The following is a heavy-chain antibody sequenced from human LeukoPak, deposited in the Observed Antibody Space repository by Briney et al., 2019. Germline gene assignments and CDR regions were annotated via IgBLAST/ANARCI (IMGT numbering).Heavy chain of an antibody. V-gene: IGHV1-2*02. D-gene: IGHD4-11*01. CDR1: GGTFSSYS. CDR2: INPKSGDP. Sequence: ASVKVSCKASGGTFSSYSISWVRRAPGQGLEWMGWINPKSGDPIYVQKFQGRVTLTRDTSIDTVYLELSSLKSDDTAVYYCARDPGHDTSNYGGLDFWGQGTLVTVSS. J-gene: IGHJ4*02. CDR3: ARDPGHDTSNYGGLDF.